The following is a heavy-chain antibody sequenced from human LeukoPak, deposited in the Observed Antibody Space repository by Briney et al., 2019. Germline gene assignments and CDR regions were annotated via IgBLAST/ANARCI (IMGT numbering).Heavy chain of an antibody. CDR2: ISHIGRT. J-gene: IGHJ6*02. CDR3: AREDPQTTVPEGMDV. CDR1: GDSFSSHY. Sequence: PSETLSLTCAVSGDSFSSHYWTWIRQSPGTGLEWIGYISHIGRTNYNPSLRSRVTISVDTSRNQFSLRLSSVTAADTAVYYCAREDPQTTVPEGMDVWGHGTTVIVSS. V-gene: IGHV4-59*11. D-gene: IGHD4-17*01.